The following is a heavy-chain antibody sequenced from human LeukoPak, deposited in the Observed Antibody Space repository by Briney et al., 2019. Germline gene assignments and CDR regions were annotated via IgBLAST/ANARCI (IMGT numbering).Heavy chain of an antibody. CDR3: ARSRGGFYHY. CDR1: GFTFSNDW. D-gene: IGHD2/OR15-2a*01. CDR2: INTDGSTT. V-gene: IGHV3-74*01. Sequence: PGGSLRLSCVASGFTFSNDWMHWVRQAPGKGLVWVSRINTDGSTTTYADSVKGRFTISRDNAKNTLYLQMNSLRVEDTAVYYCARSRGGFYHYWGQGTLVTVSS. J-gene: IGHJ4*02.